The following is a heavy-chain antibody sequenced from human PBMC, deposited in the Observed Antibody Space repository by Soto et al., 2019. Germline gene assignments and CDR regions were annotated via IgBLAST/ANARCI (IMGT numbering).Heavy chain of an antibody. CDR2: IYYSGST. CDR3: ATYYVRLLIAH. J-gene: IGHJ1*01. Sequence: SETLSLTCTVSGGSISSSSYYWGWIRQPPGKGLEWIGSIYYSGSTYYNPSLKSRVTISVDTSKNQFSLKLSSVTATDTSVYYCATYYVRLLIAHWVQGTQVTVSS. V-gene: IGHV4-39*01. CDR1: GGSISSSSYY. D-gene: IGHD2-21*02.